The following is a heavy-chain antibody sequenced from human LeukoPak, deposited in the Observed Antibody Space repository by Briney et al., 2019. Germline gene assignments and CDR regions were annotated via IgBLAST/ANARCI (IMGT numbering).Heavy chain of an antibody. CDR1: GFTFTSNW. CDR3: TRETWFTGH. V-gene: IGHV3-7*01. CDR2: INQDGSDK. Sequence: GGSLRLSCAASGFTFTSNWMSWVRQAPGKGLEWVANINQDGSDKCYVDSVKGRFTISRDNAKSSLYLQMNSLRDEDTAVYYCTRETWFTGHWGQGTLVTVSS. J-gene: IGHJ4*02. D-gene: IGHD2-8*02.